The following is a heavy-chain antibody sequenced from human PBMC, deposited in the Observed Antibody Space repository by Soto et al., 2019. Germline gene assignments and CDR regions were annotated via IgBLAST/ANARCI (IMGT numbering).Heavy chain of an antibody. Sequence: GGSLRLSCAASGFSFREYGLHWVRQAAGKGLEWISYISTSGRDTEYADSVKGRFLISRDNAKRSLYLQMNSLRVEDTAVYYCARWLEVLTTSDSWGQGTLVTVSS. V-gene: IGHV3-21*05. J-gene: IGHJ4*02. D-gene: IGHD3-22*01. CDR2: ISTSGRDT. CDR1: GFSFREYG. CDR3: ARWLEVLTTSDS.